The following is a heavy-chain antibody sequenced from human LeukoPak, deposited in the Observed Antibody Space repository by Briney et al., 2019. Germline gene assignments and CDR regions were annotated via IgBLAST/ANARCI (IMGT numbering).Heavy chain of an antibody. Sequence: GGSLRLSCAASGFTFSSYGMHWVRQAPGKGLEWVAFIRYDGSNKYYADSVKGRFTISRDNSKNTLYLQMNSLRAEDMAVYYCAKDNGGALEYDYWGQGTLVTVSS. V-gene: IGHV3-30*02. J-gene: IGHJ4*02. CDR3: AKDNGGALEYDY. CDR2: IRYDGSNK. CDR1: GFTFSSYG. D-gene: IGHD7-27*01.